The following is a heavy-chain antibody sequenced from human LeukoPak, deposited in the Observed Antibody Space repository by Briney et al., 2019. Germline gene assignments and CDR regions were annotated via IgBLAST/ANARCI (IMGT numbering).Heavy chain of an antibody. CDR3: ATVRNKNAFDI. CDR2: IYYSGST. J-gene: IGHJ3*02. CDR1: GGSISSGGYY. D-gene: IGHD3-22*01. Sequence: PSETLSLTCTVSGGSISSGGYYWSWIRQHPGKGLEWIGYIYYSGSTYYNPSLKSRVTISVDTSKNQFSLKLSSVTAADTAVYYCATVRNKNAFDIWGQGTMVTVSS. V-gene: IGHV4-31*03.